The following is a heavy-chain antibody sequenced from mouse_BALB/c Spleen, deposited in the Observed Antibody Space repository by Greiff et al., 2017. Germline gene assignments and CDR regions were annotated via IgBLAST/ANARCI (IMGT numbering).Heavy chain of an antibody. CDR3: ARSGGYDVGAMDY. D-gene: IGHD2-2*01. J-gene: IGHJ4*01. Sequence: VQLQQSGAELVKPGASVKLSCKASGYTFTSYWMHWVKQRPGQGLEWIGEINPSNGRTNYNEKFKSKATLTVDKSSSTAYMQLSSLTSEDSAVYYGARSGGYDVGAMDYWGQGTSVTVSS. CDR1: GYTFTSYW. V-gene: IGHV1S81*02. CDR2: INPSNGRT.